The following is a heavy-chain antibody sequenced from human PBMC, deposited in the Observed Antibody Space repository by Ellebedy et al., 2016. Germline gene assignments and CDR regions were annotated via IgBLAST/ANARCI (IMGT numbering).Heavy chain of an antibody. CDR2: ISGSSSIM. CDR1: GFTFSGFA. V-gene: IGHV3-48*04. Sequence: GESLKISCAASGFTFSGFAMSWVRQAPGQGLEWISYISGSSSIMYYADSMKDRLTISRDNAKNSLFLELSNLRAEDTAVYYCARVDYYGMDVWGQGTTVTVSS. CDR3: ARVDYYGMDV. J-gene: IGHJ6*02.